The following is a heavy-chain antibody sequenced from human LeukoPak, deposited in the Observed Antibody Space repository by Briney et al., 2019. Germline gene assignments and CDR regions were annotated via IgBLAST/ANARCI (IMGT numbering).Heavy chain of an antibody. Sequence: GGSLRLSCAASGFTFSSYSMNWVRQAPGKGLEWVSYISSSSSTIYYADSVKGRFTISRDNAKNSLYLQMNSLRAEDTAVYYCARWYYYDSSGALDYWGQGTLVTASS. J-gene: IGHJ4*02. CDR2: ISSSSSTI. D-gene: IGHD3-22*01. CDR3: ARWYYYDSSGALDY. CDR1: GFTFSSYS. V-gene: IGHV3-48*04.